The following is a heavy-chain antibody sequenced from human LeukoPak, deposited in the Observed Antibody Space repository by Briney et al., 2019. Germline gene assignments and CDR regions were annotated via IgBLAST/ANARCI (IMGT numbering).Heavy chain of an antibody. CDR2: TSSDLNVK. CDR3: AREGYYGSGSPPSLYFDY. Sequence: GGSLRLSCAASGFTFRNYVIHWVRQAPGKGLEWAAVTSSDLNVKLYADSVKGRFTISRDNSRSTLYLQMNSLRPEDTAIYYCAREGYYGSGSPPSLYFDYWGQGTLVTVSS. CDR1: GFTFRNYV. J-gene: IGHJ4*02. V-gene: IGHV3-30-3*01. D-gene: IGHD3-10*01.